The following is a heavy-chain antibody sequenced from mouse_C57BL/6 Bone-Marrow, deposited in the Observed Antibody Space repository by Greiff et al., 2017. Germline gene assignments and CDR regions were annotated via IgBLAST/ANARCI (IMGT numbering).Heavy chain of an antibody. D-gene: IGHD1-1*01. CDR1: GFTFSSYA. V-gene: IGHV5-4*01. Sequence: EVQRVESGGGLVKPGGSLKLSCAASGFTFSSYAMSWVRQTPEKRLEWVATISDGGSYTYYPDNVKGRFTISRDNAKNNLYLQMSHLKSEDTAMYYCARDEGYYGSSPFAYWGQGTLVTVSA. CDR3: ARDEGYYGSSPFAY. CDR2: ISDGGSYT. J-gene: IGHJ3*01.